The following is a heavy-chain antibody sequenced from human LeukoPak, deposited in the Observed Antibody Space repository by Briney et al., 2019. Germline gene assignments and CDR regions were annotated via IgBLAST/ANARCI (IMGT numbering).Heavy chain of an antibody. J-gene: IGHJ4*02. Sequence: GGSLRLSCAASGFTFDNYGMSWVRQAPGKGLEWVSGINWNGGSTNYADSVKGRFTISRDNGKNSLYLQMNSLRAEDTALYYCARDHYRAATAPDYWGQGTLVTVSS. V-gene: IGHV3-20*04. CDR1: GFTFDNYG. D-gene: IGHD6-13*01. CDR3: ARDHYRAATAPDY. CDR2: INWNGGST.